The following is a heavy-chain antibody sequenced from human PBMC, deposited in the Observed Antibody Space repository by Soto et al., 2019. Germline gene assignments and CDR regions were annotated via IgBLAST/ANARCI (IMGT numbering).Heavy chain of an antibody. D-gene: IGHD2-15*01. Sequence: AGCDRQSGVAAGSAYRGCCRHLIHQAPGKGLVWVSHITNDGSSTIYADSVKGRFTISRDNAKNSLYLQMNSLRAEDTAVYYCARGSALDCSGGSCYLAFDYWGQGTLVTVSS. J-gene: IGHJ4*02. CDR2: ITNDGSST. CDR1: GSAYRGCC. V-gene: IGHV3-74*01. CDR3: ARGSALDCSGGSCYLAFDY.